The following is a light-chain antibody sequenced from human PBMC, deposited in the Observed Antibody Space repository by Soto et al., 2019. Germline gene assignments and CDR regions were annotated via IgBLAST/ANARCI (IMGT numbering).Light chain of an antibody. V-gene: IGLV2-14*01. CDR3: SSFKSTSTYV. CDR1: TSDVGGYDY. J-gene: IGLJ1*01. CDR2: EVS. Sequence: QSALTQPASVSGSPGQSITISCTGTTSDVGGYDYVSWYQQHPGQAPKLLIYEVSNRPSGVSGVSDRFSGSKSGNTASLTISGLQAEEEPEYYCSSFKSTSTYVFGTGTKVTV.